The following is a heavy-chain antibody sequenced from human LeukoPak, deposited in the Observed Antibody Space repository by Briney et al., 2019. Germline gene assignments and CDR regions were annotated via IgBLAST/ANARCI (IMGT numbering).Heavy chain of an antibody. Sequence: ASVKVSCKASGYTFTSYYMHWVRQAPGQGLEWMGIINPSGNSTNYAQKFQGRVTITADESTSTAYMELSSLRSEDTAVYYCARDPSTRGWFDPWGQGTLVTVSS. CDR1: GYTFTSYY. CDR2: INPSGNST. CDR3: ARDPSTRGWFDP. V-gene: IGHV1-46*01. D-gene: IGHD5/OR15-5a*01. J-gene: IGHJ5*02.